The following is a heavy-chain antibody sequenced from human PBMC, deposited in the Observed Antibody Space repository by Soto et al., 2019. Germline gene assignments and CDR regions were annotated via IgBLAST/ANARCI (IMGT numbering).Heavy chain of an antibody. J-gene: IGHJ6*02. V-gene: IGHV3-48*02. CDR1: GFIFSSHA. CDR3: ARYSSSTWYVGYGMDV. D-gene: IGHD6-13*01. CDR2: ISGSGTTM. Sequence: GGSLRLSCEGSGFIFSSHAMNWVRQAPGKGPEWLSFISGSGTTMYYAGSVKGRFTISRDNAKNSLYLQMNSLRDEDTAVYYCARYSSSTWYVGYGMDVWGQGTTVTVSS.